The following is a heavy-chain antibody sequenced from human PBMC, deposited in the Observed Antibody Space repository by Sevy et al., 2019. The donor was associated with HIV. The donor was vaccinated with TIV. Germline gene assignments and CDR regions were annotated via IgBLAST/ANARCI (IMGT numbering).Heavy chain of an antibody. V-gene: IGHV3-48*03. CDR1: GFTFSSYE. CDR3: ARGSIVVVPAAIENNWFDP. J-gene: IGHJ5*02. CDR2: ISSSGSTI. Sequence: GGSLRLSCAASGFTFSSYEMNWVRQAPGKGLEWVSYISSSGSTIYYADSVKGRFTISRDNAKNSLYLQTNSLRAEDTAVYYCARGSIVVVPAAIENNWFDPWGQGTLVTVSS. D-gene: IGHD2-2*01.